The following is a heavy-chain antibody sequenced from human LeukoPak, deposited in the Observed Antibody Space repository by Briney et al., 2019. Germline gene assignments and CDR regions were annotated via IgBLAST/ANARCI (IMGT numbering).Heavy chain of an antibody. V-gene: IGHV4-4*02. CDR1: GGSITTTNW. CDR3: TRESGAFSPFGF. J-gene: IGHJ4*02. CDR2: VHLSGAT. D-gene: IGHD1-26*01. Sequence: SGTLSLTCAVSGGSITTTNWWGWVRQPPGKGLEWIGEVHLSGATNYNLSLESRVSMSIDKSKNHLSLEVTSVTAADTATYYCTRESGAFSPFGFWGQGTLVTVSS.